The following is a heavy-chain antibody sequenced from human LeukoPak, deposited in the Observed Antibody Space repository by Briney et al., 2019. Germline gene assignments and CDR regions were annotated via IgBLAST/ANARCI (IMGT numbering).Heavy chain of an antibody. Sequence: GESLKISCQGSGYTFTNYWIAWVRQTPDKGLEWMGIIYHDDSDTTYSPSFEGHVTFAVDKSVSAAYLQWSSLRASDTAVYCARRVDTALGRKFDFWGQGTLVTVAS. V-gene: IGHV5-51*01. CDR2: IYHDDSDT. J-gene: IGHJ4*02. CDR1: GYTFTNYW. D-gene: IGHD5-18*01. CDR3: ARRVDTALGRKFDF.